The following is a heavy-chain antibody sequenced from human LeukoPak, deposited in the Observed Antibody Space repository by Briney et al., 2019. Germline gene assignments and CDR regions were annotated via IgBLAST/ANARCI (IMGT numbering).Heavy chain of an antibody. V-gene: IGHV1-3*01. CDR3: ARGPPGYSSGWSY. J-gene: IGHJ4*02. D-gene: IGHD6-19*01. CDR1: GYTFTSYA. CDR2: INAGNGNT. Sequence: ASVKVSCKASGYTFTSYAMHWVRQAPGQRLEWMGWINAGNGNTKYSQKFQDRVTITRDTSASTAYMELSSLRSEDTAVYYCARGPPGYSSGWSYWGQGTLVTVSS.